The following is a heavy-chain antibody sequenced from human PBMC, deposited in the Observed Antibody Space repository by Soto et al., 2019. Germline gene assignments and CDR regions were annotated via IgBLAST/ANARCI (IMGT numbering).Heavy chain of an antibody. CDR1: GGSISSSSYY. Sequence: SETLSLTCTVSGGSISSSSYYWGWIRQPPGKGLEWIGSIYYSGSTYYNPSLKSRVTISVDTSKNRFSLKLSSVTAADTAVYYCTSRGPLDAPLWFGAPPLYYFDYWGQGTLVTVSS. D-gene: IGHD3-10*01. V-gene: IGHV4-39*01. J-gene: IGHJ4*02. CDR2: IYYSGST. CDR3: TSRGPLDAPLWFGAPPLYYFDY.